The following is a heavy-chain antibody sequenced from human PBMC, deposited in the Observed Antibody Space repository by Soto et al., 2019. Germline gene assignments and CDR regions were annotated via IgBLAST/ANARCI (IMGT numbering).Heavy chain of an antibody. V-gene: IGHV3-30*18. J-gene: IGHJ5*02. CDR1: GFTFSSYG. CDR3: AKDLWFGELGCPWFDP. CDR2: ISYDGSNK. Sequence: QVQLVESGGGVVQPGRSLRLSCAASGFTFSSYGMHWVRQAPGKGLEWVAVISYDGSNKYYADSVKGRFTISRDNSKNTLYLQMNSLRAEDTDVYYCAKDLWFGELGCPWFDPWGQGTLVTVSS. D-gene: IGHD3-10*01.